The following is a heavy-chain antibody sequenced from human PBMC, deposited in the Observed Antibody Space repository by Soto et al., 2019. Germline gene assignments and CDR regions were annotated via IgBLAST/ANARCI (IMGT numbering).Heavy chain of an antibody. V-gene: IGHV3-23*01. CDR1: GFTFSNYA. CDR2: ISGRGGNT. D-gene: IGHD2-15*01. Sequence: ESLRLSCAASGFTFSNYAMSGVRQAPGKGLEWVSTISGRGGNTYYADSVKGRFTISRDNSRNTLYLQMDSLRVEDSAVYSCAKAGCSGGTCYLYYFDYWGQGALVTV. J-gene: IGHJ4*02. CDR3: AKAGCSGGTCYLYYFDY.